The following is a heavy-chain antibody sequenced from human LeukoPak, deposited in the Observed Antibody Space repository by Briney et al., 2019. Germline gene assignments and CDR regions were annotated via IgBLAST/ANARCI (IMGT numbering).Heavy chain of an antibody. J-gene: IGHJ4*02. CDR3: ARVQLLGNVDY. V-gene: IGHV3-30-3*01. D-gene: IGHD5-18*01. CDR2: ISYDGSNK. Sequence: GGSLRLSCAASGFTFCSYAMHWVRQAPGKGLEWVAVISYDGSNKYYADSVKGRFTISRDNSKNTLYLQMNSLRAEDTAVYYCARVQLLGNVDYWGQGTLVTVSS. CDR1: GFTFCSYA.